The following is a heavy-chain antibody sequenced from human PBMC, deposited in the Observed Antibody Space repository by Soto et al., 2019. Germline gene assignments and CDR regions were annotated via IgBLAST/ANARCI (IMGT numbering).Heavy chain of an antibody. CDR2: ISSSSSYI. CDR3: ARDIAVAGTGFDY. D-gene: IGHD6-19*01. V-gene: IGHV3-21*01. CDR1: GFTFSSYS. J-gene: IGHJ4*02. Sequence: GGSLRLSCAASGFTFSSYSMNWVRQAPGKGLEWVSSISSSSSYIYHADSVKGRFTISRDNAKNSLYLQMNSLRAEDTAVYYCARDIAVAGTGFDYWGQGTLVTVSS.